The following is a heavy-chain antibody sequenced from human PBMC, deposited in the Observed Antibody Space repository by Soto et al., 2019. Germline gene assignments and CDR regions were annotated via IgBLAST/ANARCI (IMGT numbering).Heavy chain of an antibody. J-gene: IGHJ4*02. CDR2: ISAYNGST. CDR3: ARETMATHPPWFDY. D-gene: IGHD5-12*01. V-gene: IGHV1-18*01. CDR1: GYTFTSYG. Sequence: ASVKVSCKASGYTFTSYGISWVRQAPGQGLEWMGWISAYNGSTSYAQKFQGRVTMTRDTSTSTVYMELSSLRSEDTAVYYCARETMATHPPWFDYWGQGTLVTVSS.